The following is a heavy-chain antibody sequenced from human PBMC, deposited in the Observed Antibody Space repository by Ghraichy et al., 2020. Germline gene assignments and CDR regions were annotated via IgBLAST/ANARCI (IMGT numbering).Heavy chain of an antibody. D-gene: IGHD6-19*01. CDR3: ARHSGAVDYWYFDL. Sequence: SQTLSLTCTVSGDSISTYYWSWIRQPPGKGLEWIGYIYYSGSTNYNPSLKSRVTISVDTSKNHFSLKLSSVTAADTAVYYCARHSGAVDYWYFDLWGRGTLVTVSS. V-gene: IGHV4-59*08. CDR1: GDSISTYY. J-gene: IGHJ2*01. CDR2: IYYSGST.